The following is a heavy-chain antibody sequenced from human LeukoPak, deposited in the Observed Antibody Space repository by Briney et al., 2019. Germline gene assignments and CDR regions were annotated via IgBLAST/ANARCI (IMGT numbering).Heavy chain of an antibody. CDR3: ARVLWFGEPDYFDY. J-gene: IGHJ4*02. CDR2: IIPIFGTA. Sequence: SVKVSCKASGGTFSSYAISWVRQAPGQGLEWMGGIIPIFGTANYAQKFQGRVTITADESTSTAYMELSSLRSEDTAVYYCARVLWFGEPDYFDYWGQGTLVTVSS. D-gene: IGHD3-10*01. V-gene: IGHV1-69*01. CDR1: GGTFSSYA.